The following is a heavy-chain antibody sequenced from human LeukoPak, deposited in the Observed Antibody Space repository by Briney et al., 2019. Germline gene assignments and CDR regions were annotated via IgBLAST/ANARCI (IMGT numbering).Heavy chain of an antibody. CDR1: GGTFGSYA. Sequence: ASVKVSCKASGGTFGSYAISWVRQAPGQGLEWMGGIIPIFGTANYAQKFQGRVTITADESTSTAYMELSSLRSEDTAVYYCARAPDYGDYSSRFDPWGQGTLVTVSS. D-gene: IGHD4-17*01. V-gene: IGHV1-69*01. J-gene: IGHJ5*02. CDR2: IIPIFGTA. CDR3: ARAPDYGDYSSRFDP.